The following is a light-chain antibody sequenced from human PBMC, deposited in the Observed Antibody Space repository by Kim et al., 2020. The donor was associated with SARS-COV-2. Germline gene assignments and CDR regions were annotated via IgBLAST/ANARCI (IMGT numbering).Light chain of an antibody. CDR3: QQRIIWPIA. CDR1: QNVRSD. J-gene: IGKJ5*01. V-gene: IGKV3-11*01. Sequence: SPGERATLSCRASQNVRSDLAWYHQKPGQAPRLLMYDASTRATGIPARFSGSGSGTDFTLTISTLEPEDSAVYYCQQRIIWPIAFGQGTRLEIK. CDR2: DAS.